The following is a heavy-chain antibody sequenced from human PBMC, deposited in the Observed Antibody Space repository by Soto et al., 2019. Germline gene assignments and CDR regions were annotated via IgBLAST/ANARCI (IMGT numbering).Heavy chain of an antibody. CDR3: ARGGGGSSSWYYYYGMDV. V-gene: IGHV4-34*01. D-gene: IGHD6-13*01. Sequence: PSETLSLTCAVYGGSFSGYYWSWIRQPPGKGLEWIGEINHSGSTNYNPSLKSRVTISVDTSKNQFSLKLSSVTAADTAVYYCARGGGGSSSWYYYYGMDVWGQGTTVTVSS. J-gene: IGHJ6*02. CDR2: INHSGST. CDR1: GGSFSGYY.